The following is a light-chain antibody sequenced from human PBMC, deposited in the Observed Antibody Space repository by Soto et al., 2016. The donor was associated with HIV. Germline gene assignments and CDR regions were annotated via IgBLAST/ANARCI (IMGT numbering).Light chain of an antibody. CDR2: DDG. CDR1: NIGSKS. V-gene: IGLV3-21*03. J-gene: IGLJ1*01. CDR3: QVWDSSSDLLYV. Sequence: SYVLTQPPSVSVAPGKTARITCGGNNIGSKSVHWYQQRPGQAPVLVVYDDGDRPSGIPERFSGSNSGNTATLTTSRVEAGDEADYYCQVWDSSSDLLYVFGTGTKVTVL.